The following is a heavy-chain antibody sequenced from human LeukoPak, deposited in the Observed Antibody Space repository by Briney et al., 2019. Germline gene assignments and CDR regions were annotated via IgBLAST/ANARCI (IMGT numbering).Heavy chain of an antibody. D-gene: IGHD3-22*01. V-gene: IGHV1-69*01. CDR3: ARGGEWLLPFDY. CDR1: GGTFSSYA. Sequence: ASVKVSFTASGGTFSSYAISWVRQAPGQGLEWMGGIIPIFGTANYAQKFQGRVTITADESTSTAYMELNSLRSEDTAVYYCARGGEWLLPFDYWGQGTLVTVSS. CDR2: IIPIFGTA. J-gene: IGHJ4*02.